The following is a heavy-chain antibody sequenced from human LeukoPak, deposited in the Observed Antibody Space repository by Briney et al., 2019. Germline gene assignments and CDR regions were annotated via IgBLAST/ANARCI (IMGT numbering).Heavy chain of an antibody. CDR1: GFTFSSYA. V-gene: IGHV3-23*01. CDR3: AKGSSSSRPYYFDY. J-gene: IGHJ4*02. CDR2: ITGNGGDT. Sequence: GGSPRLSCAASGFTFSSYAMSWVRQTPGKGLEWVSAITGNGGDTYSADSVKGRLTISRDNSKNTLYLQMDSLRAEDAAVYYCAKGSSSSRPYYFDYWGQGTLVTVSS. D-gene: IGHD6-6*01.